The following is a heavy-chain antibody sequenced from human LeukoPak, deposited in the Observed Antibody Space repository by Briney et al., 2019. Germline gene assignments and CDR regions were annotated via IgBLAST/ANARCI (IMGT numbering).Heavy chain of an antibody. CDR1: GFTFSNAW. CDR2: IKSTTDGGTT. CDR3: TTAPMEYSSSSSFDGY. V-gene: IGHV3-15*01. Sequence: GGSLRLSCAASGFTFSNAWMSWVRQAPGKGLEWVGRIKSTTDGGTTDYAAPVKGRFTISRDDSKNTLYLQMNSLKTEDTAVYYCTTAPMEYSSSSSFDGYWGQGTLVTVSS. J-gene: IGHJ4*02. D-gene: IGHD6-6*01.